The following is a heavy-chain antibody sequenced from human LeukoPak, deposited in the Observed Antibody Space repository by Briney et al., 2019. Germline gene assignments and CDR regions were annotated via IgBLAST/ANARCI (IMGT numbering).Heavy chain of an antibody. J-gene: IGHJ6*02. CDR1: GGTFSSYA. Sequence: ASVKVSCKASGGTFSSYAISWVRQAPGQGLERMGWINPNSGGTNYAQKFQGWVTMTRDTSISTAYMELSRLRSDDTAVYYCARSLLGAGYYGMDVWGQGTTVTVSS. CDR3: ARSLLGAGYYGMDV. D-gene: IGHD2/OR15-2a*01. V-gene: IGHV1-2*04. CDR2: INPNSGGT.